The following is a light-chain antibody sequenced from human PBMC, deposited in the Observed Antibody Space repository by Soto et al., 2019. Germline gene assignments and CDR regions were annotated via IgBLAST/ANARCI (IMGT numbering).Light chain of an antibody. V-gene: IGKV1-33*01. CDR2: GAS. CDR1: QDIRTS. J-gene: IGKJ3*01. Sequence: DIQMTQSPSSLSASVGARVSITCQASQDIRTSLSWFQQKAGRAPKLLIYGASNLETGVPSRFRGSGSGRDFTFTISSLQPEDIATYYCQHYDNLPPFTFGPGTNVDIK. CDR3: QHYDNLPPFT.